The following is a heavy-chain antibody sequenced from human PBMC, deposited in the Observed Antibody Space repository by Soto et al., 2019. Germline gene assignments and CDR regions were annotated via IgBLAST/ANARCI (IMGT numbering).Heavy chain of an antibody. CDR2: IYGAAATT. Sequence: DVQLVESGGGLVRPGAYLRLSCTASAFNFNNKWMHWVRQAPGKGLVWLARIYGAAATTNYAVSVKGRCIVSRDNTKNIVFLLVIVMTYEDTALYYCARGVVIGVDSWGQGTLVTVSS. J-gene: IGHJ4*02. V-gene: IGHV3-74*01. D-gene: IGHD2-21*01. CDR3: ARGVVIGVDS. CDR1: AFNFNNKW.